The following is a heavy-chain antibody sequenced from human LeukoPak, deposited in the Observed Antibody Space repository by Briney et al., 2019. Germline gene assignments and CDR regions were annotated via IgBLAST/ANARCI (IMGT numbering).Heavy chain of an antibody. CDR2: INHSGST. Sequence: SETLSLTCTVYGGSFSAYYWSWIRQPPGKGLEWIGEINHSGSTNYNPSLKSRVTISGDTSKNQFSLKLSSVTAADTAVYYCARGFKGCSGGSCYQPSYKGFDPWGQGTVVPVSS. J-gene: IGHJ5*02. CDR3: ARGFKGCSGGSCYQPSYKGFDP. V-gene: IGHV4-34*01. CDR1: GGSFSAYY. D-gene: IGHD2-15*01.